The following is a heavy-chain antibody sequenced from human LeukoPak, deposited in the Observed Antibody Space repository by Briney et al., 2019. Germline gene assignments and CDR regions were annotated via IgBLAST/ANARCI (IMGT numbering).Heavy chain of an antibody. D-gene: IGHD3-9*01. CDR3: AARHYDILTGSAFDI. V-gene: IGHV3-48*02. Sequence: GGSLRLSCAASGFTFSSYSMNWVRQAPGKGLEWVSYITSSSSTIYYADSVKGRFTISRDNAKNSLYLRMNSLRDEDTAVYYCAARHYDILTGSAFDIWGQGTMVTVSS. J-gene: IGHJ3*02. CDR2: ITSSSSTI. CDR1: GFTFSSYS.